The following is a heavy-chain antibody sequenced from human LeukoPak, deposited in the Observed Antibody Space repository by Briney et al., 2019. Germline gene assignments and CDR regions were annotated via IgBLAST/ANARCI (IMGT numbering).Heavy chain of an antibody. CDR2: IYSGGST. J-gene: IGHJ3*02. V-gene: IGHV3-66*01. CDR3: ARASFLVHDAFDI. D-gene: IGHD3/OR15-3a*01. Sequence: PGGSLRLSCAASGFTVSSNYMSWVRQAPGKGLEWVSVIYSGGSTYYADSVKGRFTISRDNSKNTLYLQMNSLRAEDTAVYYCARASFLVHDAFDIWGQGTMVTVSS. CDR1: GFTVSSNY.